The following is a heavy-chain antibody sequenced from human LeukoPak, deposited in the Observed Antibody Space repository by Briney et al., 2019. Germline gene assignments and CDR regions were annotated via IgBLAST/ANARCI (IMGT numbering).Heavy chain of an antibody. D-gene: IGHD3-16*01. V-gene: IGHV1-69*13. CDR3: TTRACHAGGCSSSFYYYYGLHF. CDR2: IIPIFGAA. Sequence: SVKVSCKASGNSISNYAVSWVRQAPGQGFEWMGGIIPIFGAADYAQKFQGRVTITADQSTSTTYMALSSLKSEDTATYYCTTRACHAGGCSSSFYYYYGLHFWGQGTTVSVSS. J-gene: IGHJ6*02. CDR1: GNSISNYA.